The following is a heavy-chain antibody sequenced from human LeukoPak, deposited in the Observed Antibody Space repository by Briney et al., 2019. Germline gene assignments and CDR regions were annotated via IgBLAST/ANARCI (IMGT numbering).Heavy chain of an antibody. D-gene: IGHD4-23*01. CDR3: ARGVVTQAGYYYYYYGMDV. V-gene: IGHV4-31*03. CDR2: IYYSGST. CDR1: GGSISSGGYY. Sequence: NPSETLSLTCTVSGGSISSGGYYWSWIRQHPGKGLEWIGYIYYSGSTYYNPSLKSRVTISVDRSKNQFSLKLSSVTAADTAVYYCARGVVTQAGYYYYYYGMDVWGQGTTVTVSS. J-gene: IGHJ6*02.